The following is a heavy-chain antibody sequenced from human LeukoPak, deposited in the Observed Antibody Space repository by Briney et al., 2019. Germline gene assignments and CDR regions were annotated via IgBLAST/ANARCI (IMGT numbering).Heavy chain of an antibody. CDR1: GGSISSYY. CDR3: ARSLQYNNNNYFYYGMDV. V-gene: IGHV4-59*01. CDR2: IYYSGST. D-gene: IGHD3-10*01. Sequence: SETLSLSCTVSGGSISSYYWNWIRQPPGEGLEWIGYIYYSGSTNYNPSLKSRVTISVDTSKNQFSLKLNSVTAADTAVYYCARSLQYNNNNYFYYGMDVWGQGTTVTVSS. J-gene: IGHJ6*02.